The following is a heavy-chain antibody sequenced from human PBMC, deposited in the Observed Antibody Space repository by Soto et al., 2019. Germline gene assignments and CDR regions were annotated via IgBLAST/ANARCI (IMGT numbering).Heavy chain of an antibody. D-gene: IGHD6-13*01. J-gene: IGHJ4*02. V-gene: IGHV4-31*03. CDR1: GGSISSGGYY. CDR3: ARDPGDAAAGAFDY. Sequence: QVHLQESGPGLVKPSQTLSLTCTVSGGSISSGGYYWSWIRQHPGKGLEWIGYIYYSGSTYYNPPLETRVTISVDPSKNQFSLKLSSVTAADTAVYYCARDPGDAAAGAFDYWGQGTLVTVSS. CDR2: IYYSGST.